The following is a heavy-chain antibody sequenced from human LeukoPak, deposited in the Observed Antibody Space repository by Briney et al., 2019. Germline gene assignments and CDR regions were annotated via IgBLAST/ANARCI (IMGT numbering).Heavy chain of an antibody. CDR3: ARDRRYSSGWYGAFDI. CDR2: IYTSGSTI. J-gene: IGHJ3*02. CDR1: GFTFSYYE. D-gene: IGHD6-19*01. Sequence: GRSLRLSCAASGFTFSYYEMNWVRQAPGKGLEWVSYIYTSGSTIYYADSVKGRFTISRDNAKNSMYLQMNSLRAEDTAVYYCARDRRYSSGWYGAFDIWGQGTMVTVSS. V-gene: IGHV3-48*03.